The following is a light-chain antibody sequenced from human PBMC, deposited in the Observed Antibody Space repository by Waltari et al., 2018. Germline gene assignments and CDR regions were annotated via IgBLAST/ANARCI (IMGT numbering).Light chain of an antibody. CDR3: CSYAGRYTMI. J-gene: IGLJ2*01. Sequence: QSALTQPRSVSGSPGQTVTISCTGTNSDIGEYKYVSWFQLHPGKAPKLIIYSVTDRPSGVPDRFAGSRAGSPASLTISGLQPEDEGDYFCCSYAGRYTMIFGGGTRLTVL. CDR2: SVT. V-gene: IGLV2-11*01. CDR1: NSDIGEYKY.